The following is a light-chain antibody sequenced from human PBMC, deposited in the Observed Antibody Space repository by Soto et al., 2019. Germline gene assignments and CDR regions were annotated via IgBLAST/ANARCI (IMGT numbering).Light chain of an antibody. CDR2: YAS. J-gene: IGKJ5*01. CDR3: QQYHNWPIT. CDR1: QSVSSN. V-gene: IGKV3-15*01. Sequence: EIVLTQSPGTLSLSPGERATLSCRASQSVSSNLAWYQQRPGQSPRLLLYYASTRATGVPARFSGSGSGTEFTLAISSLQSEDFAVYYCQQYHNWPITFGQGTRLEI.